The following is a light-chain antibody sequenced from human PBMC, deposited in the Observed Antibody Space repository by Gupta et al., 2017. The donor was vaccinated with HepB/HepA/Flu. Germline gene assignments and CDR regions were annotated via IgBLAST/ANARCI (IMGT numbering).Light chain of an antibody. CDR2: GAS. J-gene: IGKJ1*01. CDR1: QSVSSN. CDR3: QQDNNCPDL. V-gene: IGKV3-15*01. Sequence: EIVMTQSPATLSVSPGERATLSCRASQSVSSNLAWYQQKPGQAPRLLIYGASTRATGIPARFSGSGSGTEFTLTISSLQSEDFAVYYCQQDNNCPDLFGQGTKVEIK.